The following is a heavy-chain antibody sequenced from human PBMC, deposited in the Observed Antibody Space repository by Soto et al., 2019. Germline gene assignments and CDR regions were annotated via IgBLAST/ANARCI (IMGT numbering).Heavy chain of an antibody. CDR3: ARDQRSDFWSAHLLGNYYYYGMDV. CDR2: IYYSGST. D-gene: IGHD3-3*01. CDR1: GGSISSYY. V-gene: IGHV4-59*01. Sequence: PSETLSLTCTVSGGSISSYYWSWIRQPPGKGLGWIGYIYYSGSTNYNPSLKSRVTISVDTSKNQFSLKLSSVTAADTAVYYCARDQRSDFWSAHLLGNYYYYGMDVWGQGTTVTVSS. J-gene: IGHJ6*02.